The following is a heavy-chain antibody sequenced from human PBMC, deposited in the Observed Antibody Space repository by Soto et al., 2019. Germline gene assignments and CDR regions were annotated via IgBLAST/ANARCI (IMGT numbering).Heavy chain of an antibody. CDR1: GYTFTSYA. D-gene: IGHD3-10*01. J-gene: IGHJ4*02. V-gene: IGHV1-3*01. Sequence: QVQLVQSGAEVKKPGASVKVSCKASGYTFTSYAMHWVRQAPGQRLEWMGWINAGNGNTKYSQKFQGRVTITRDTSASTAYMELNSMRSEDTAVYYCARAKITMVRGVGGLDYWGQGTLVTVSS. CDR2: INAGNGNT. CDR3: ARAKITMVRGVGGLDY.